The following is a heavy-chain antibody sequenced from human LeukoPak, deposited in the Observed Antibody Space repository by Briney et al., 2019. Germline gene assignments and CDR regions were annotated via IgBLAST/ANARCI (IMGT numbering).Heavy chain of an antibody. V-gene: IGHV4-59*01. CDR2: ISYSGST. CDR1: GGSISSYY. J-gene: IGHJ4*02. D-gene: IGHD6-19*01. CDR3: ARDGDSSGWFFDY. Sequence: SETLSLTCTVSGGSISSYYWSWIRQPPGKGLEWIGCISYSGSTNYNPSLKSRVTISLDTSKNQFSLKLSSVTAADTAVYYCARDGDSSGWFFDYWGQGTLVTVSS.